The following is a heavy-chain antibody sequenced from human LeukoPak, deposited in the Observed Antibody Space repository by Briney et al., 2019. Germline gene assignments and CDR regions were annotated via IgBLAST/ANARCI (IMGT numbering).Heavy chain of an antibody. V-gene: IGHV3-48*03. Sequence: AGSLRLSCAASGFSFNTYEMNWVRQAPGKGLEWISYIGSSVNTIYYADSVKGRFTISRDNAKNALFLQMSSLRAEDTALYFCARSFYYYMDVWGKGNTVTISS. CDR2: IGSSVNTI. CDR3: ARSFYYYMDV. CDR1: GFSFNTYE. J-gene: IGHJ6*03.